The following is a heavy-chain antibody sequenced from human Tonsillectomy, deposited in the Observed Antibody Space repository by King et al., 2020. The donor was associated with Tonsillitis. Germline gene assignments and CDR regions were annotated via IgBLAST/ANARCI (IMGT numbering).Heavy chain of an antibody. CDR2: MSGSGGNT. D-gene: IGHD3-22*01. Sequence: VQLVESGGGLVQPGGCRRLACPASGFTFSSYAMSWVRQAPGKGLEGVSAMSGSGGNTYYAESVKGRFTISRDNSKNTLYLQMNSLRAEDTAVYYCARATMKVVVIMWGQGTLVTVSS. V-gene: IGHV3-23*04. CDR3: ARATMKVVVIM. CDR1: GFTFSSYA. J-gene: IGHJ4*02.